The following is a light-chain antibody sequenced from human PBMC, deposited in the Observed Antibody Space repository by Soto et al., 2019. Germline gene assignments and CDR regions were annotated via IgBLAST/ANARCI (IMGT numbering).Light chain of an antibody. CDR3: CSYAGSYSWV. CDR2: SNN. J-gene: IGLJ3*02. Sequence: QSVLTQPPSASGTPGQRVTISCSGSSSNIGSNTVNWYQQLPGTAPKLLIYSNNQRPSGVPDRFSGSKSGTSASLTISGVQAEDEADYYCCSYAGSYSWVFGGGTKLTVL. CDR1: SSNIGSNT. V-gene: IGLV1-44*01.